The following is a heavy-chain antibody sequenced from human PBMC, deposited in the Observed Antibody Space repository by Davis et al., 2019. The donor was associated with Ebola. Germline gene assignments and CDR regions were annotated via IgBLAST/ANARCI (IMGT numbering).Heavy chain of an antibody. V-gene: IGHV3-73*01. J-gene: IGHJ6*02. CDR2: IRSKANSYAT. CDR1: GFTFSGSA. D-gene: IGHD6-13*01. Sequence: PGGSLRLSCAASGFTFSGSAMHWVRQASGKGLEWVGRIRSKANSYATAYAASVKGRFTISRDDSKNTAYLQMNSLRAEDTAVYYCAKDNGYSSSWGMDVWGQGTTVTVSS. CDR3: AKDNGYSSSWGMDV.